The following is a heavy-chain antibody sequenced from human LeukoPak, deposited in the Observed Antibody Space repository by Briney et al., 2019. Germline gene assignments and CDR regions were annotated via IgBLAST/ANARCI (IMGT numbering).Heavy chain of an antibody. J-gene: IGHJ4*02. V-gene: IGHV3-48*04. CDR2: ISSSSSTI. Sequence: GGTLRLSCAASGFTFSSYSMNWVRQAPGKGLEWVSYISSSSSTIYYADSVKGRFTISRDNAKNSLYLQMNSLRAEDTAVYYCARTGPYCSSTSCYNAFDYWGQGTLVTVSS. D-gene: IGHD2-2*02. CDR3: ARTGPYCSSTSCYNAFDY. CDR1: GFTFSSYS.